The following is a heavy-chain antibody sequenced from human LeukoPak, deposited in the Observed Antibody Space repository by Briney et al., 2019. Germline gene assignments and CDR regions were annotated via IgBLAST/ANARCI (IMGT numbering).Heavy chain of an antibody. CDR1: GFTLSTYS. Sequence: GGSLRLSCEPSGFTLSTYSMNWVRQAPGKGLEWVSSISGSGGSTYYADSVKGRFSISRDNSKNTLDLQMTGLRAEDTALYCCAKGVQNSDFWRLDYWGQGTLVTVSS. J-gene: IGHJ4*02. CDR2: ISGSGGST. V-gene: IGHV3-23*01. D-gene: IGHD3-3*01. CDR3: AKGVQNSDFWRLDY.